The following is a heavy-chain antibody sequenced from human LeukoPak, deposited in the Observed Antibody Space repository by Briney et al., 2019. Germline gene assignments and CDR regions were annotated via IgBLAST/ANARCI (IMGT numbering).Heavy chain of an antibody. Sequence: GGSLRLSCAASGFTFRGYGMHWVRQTPGKGLEWVSAIETDGSATTYVDSVEGRFSISRDNAKNILLLQMNSLRVEDTAVYYCARGGGYRLDYWGQGTLVTVSS. CDR1: GFTFRGYG. V-gene: IGHV3-74*01. CDR3: ARGGGYRLDY. CDR2: IETDGSAT. J-gene: IGHJ4*02. D-gene: IGHD6-25*01.